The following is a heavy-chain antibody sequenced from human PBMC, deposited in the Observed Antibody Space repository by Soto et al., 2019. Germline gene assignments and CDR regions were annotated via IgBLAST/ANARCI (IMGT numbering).Heavy chain of an antibody. CDR2: SHYSGSA. V-gene: IGHV4-31*03. CDR3: ARVDTALLKHLDY. Sequence: TLSLTCTVSGASVNSGSYFWTWIRQDPGKGLEWIGYSHYSGSAFYNPSLQSRVSISVDTSKNQYSLKLSAGTAADTAGYYVARVDTALLKHLDYSGQGACVTVS. D-gene: IGHD5-18*01. CDR1: GASVNSGSYF. J-gene: IGHJ4*02.